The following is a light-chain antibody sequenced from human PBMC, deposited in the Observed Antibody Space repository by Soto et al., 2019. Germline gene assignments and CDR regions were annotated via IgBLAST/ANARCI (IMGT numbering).Light chain of an antibody. CDR3: VLYMGSGIWV. V-gene: IGLV8-61*01. J-gene: IGLJ2*01. CDR1: SGSVSTSYY. Sequence: QTVVTQEPSFSVSPGGTVTLTCGLSSGSVSTSYYPSWYQQTPGQAPRTLIYSTNIRSYGVPDRFSGSILGNKAALTITGAQADDESDYYCVLYMGSGIWVFGGGTKVTVL. CDR2: STN.